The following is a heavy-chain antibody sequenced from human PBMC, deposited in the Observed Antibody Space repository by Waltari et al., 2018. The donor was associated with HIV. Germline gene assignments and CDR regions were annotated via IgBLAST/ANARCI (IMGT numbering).Heavy chain of an antibody. V-gene: IGHV4-61*02. CDR2: IYTSGST. CDR3: ARGGSYGGYYCDY. D-gene: IGHD4-17*01. Sequence: QVQLQESGPGLVKPSQTLSLTCTVSGGSISSGSYYWSWIRQPAGKGLEWIGRIYTSGSTNYSPSLKSRVTISVDTSKNQFALKRSSVTAADTAVYYCARGGSYGGYYCDYWGQGTLVTVSS. CDR1: GGSISSGSYY. J-gene: IGHJ4*02.